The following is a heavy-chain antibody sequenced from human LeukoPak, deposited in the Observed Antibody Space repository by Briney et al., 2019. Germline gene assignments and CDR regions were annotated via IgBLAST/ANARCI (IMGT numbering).Heavy chain of an antibody. V-gene: IGHV4-34*01. CDR2: INHSGST. CDR1: GGSFSGYY. CDR3: ARGRSSGWYDY. D-gene: IGHD6-19*01. Sequence: SETLSLTCAVYGGSFSGYYWNWIRQPPGKGLEWIGEINHSGSTNYNPSLKSRVTISVDTSKDQFSLKLSSVTAADTAVYYCARGRSSGWYDYWGQGTLVTVSS. J-gene: IGHJ4*02.